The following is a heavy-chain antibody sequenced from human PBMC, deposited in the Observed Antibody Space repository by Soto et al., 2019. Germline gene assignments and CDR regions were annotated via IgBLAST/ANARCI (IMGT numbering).Heavy chain of an antibody. CDR1: GGSISSSSYY. Sequence: PSETLSLTCTVSGGSISSSSYYWGWIRQPPGKGLEWIGSIYYSGSTYYNPSLKSRVTISVDTSKNQFSLKLSSVTAADTAVYYCARHVRLPEGIAAAGTSWFDYWGQGTLVTVSS. V-gene: IGHV4-39*01. CDR2: IYYSGST. D-gene: IGHD6-13*01. CDR3: ARHVRLPEGIAAAGTSWFDY. J-gene: IGHJ4*02.